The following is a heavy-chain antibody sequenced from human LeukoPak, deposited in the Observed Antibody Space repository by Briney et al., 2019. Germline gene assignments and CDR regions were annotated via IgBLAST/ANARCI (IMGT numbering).Heavy chain of an antibody. CDR3: AKDNYDFSDY. Sequence: AGGSLRLSCAASGFTFSSYGMHWVRQAPGKGLEWVAFIRYDGSNKYYADSVKGRLTISRDNSKNTLYLQMNSLRTEDTAVYYCAKDNYDFSDYWGQGTLVTVSS. J-gene: IGHJ4*02. V-gene: IGHV3-30*02. CDR1: GFTFSSYG. CDR2: IRYDGSNK. D-gene: IGHD3-3*01.